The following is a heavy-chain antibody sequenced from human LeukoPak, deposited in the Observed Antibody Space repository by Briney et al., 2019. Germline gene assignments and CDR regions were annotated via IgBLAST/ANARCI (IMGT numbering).Heavy chain of an antibody. CDR3: ARDQPLQWLNWFDP. J-gene: IGHJ5*02. D-gene: IGHD3-3*01. V-gene: IGHV4-39*07. CDR1: GGSISSSSYY. CDR2: IYYSGST. Sequence: SETLSLTCTVSGGSISSSSYYWGWIGQPPGKGLEWIGSIYYSGSTYYNPSLKSRVTISVDTSKNQFSLKLSSVTAADTAVYYCARDQPLQWLNWFDPWGQGTLVTVSS.